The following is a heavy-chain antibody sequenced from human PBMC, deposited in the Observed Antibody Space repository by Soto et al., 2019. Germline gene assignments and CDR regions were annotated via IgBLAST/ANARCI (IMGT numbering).Heavy chain of an antibody. CDR2: INAGNGDT. D-gene: IGHD2-2*01. Sequence: QVQLVQSGAEVKKPWASVKVSCKASGYTFTSYALDWVRQAPGQRLEWMGGINAGNGDTKYSQNFQGRVTITRDTSATTAYMELSSLRYEDTAVYYCAREALRFCTSTSCSTDWFDPWGQGTLVTVSS. CDR1: GYTFTSYA. J-gene: IGHJ5*02. CDR3: AREALRFCTSTSCSTDWFDP. V-gene: IGHV1-3*01.